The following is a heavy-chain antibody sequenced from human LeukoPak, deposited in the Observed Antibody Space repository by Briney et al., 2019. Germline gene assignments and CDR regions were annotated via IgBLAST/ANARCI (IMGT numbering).Heavy chain of an antibody. J-gene: IGHJ6*02. CDR1: GFTFSSYA. V-gene: IGHV3-30-3*01. CDR3: ARDRLGHSSSLYYYYGMDV. D-gene: IGHD6-6*01. Sequence: PGGSLRLSCAASGFTFSSYAMHWVRQAPGKGLEWVAVISYDGSNKYYADSVKGRFTISRDNSKNTLYLQMNSLRAEDTAVYYCARDRLGHSSSLYYYYGMDVWGQGTTVTVSS. CDR2: ISYDGSNK.